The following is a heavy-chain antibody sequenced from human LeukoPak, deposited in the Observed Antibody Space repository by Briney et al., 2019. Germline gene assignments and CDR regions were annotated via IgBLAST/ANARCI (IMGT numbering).Heavy chain of an antibody. Sequence: ASVKVFCKASGYTFTGYYMHWVRQAPGQGLEWMGWINSNSGGTHYAQRFQGRVTMTRDTSISTVYMELARLTADDTAIFYCTRVGAGGWYADYWGHGTLLTVSS. CDR3: TRVGAGGWYADY. D-gene: IGHD6-19*01. CDR1: GYTFTGYY. J-gene: IGHJ4*01. CDR2: INSNSGGT. V-gene: IGHV1-2*02.